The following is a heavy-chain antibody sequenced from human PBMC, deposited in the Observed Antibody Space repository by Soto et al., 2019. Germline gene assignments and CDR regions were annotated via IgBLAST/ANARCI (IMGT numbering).Heavy chain of an antibody. CDR2: ISYDGSNK. D-gene: IGHD2-15*01. V-gene: IGHV3-30*18. CDR3: AKETQDIVVVATKGVHYYYYMDV. J-gene: IGHJ6*03. CDR1: GFTFSSYG. Sequence: QVQLVESGGGVVQPGRSLRLSCAASGFTFSSYGMHWVRQAPGKGLEWVAVISYDGSNKCYADSVKGRFTISRDNSKNTLYLQMNSLRAEDTAVYYCAKETQDIVVVATKGVHYYYYMDVWGKGTTVTVSS.